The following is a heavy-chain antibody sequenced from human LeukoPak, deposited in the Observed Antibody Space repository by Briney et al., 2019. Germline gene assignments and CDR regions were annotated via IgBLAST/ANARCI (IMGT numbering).Heavy chain of an antibody. V-gene: IGHV4-39*01. D-gene: IGHD2-15*01. J-gene: IGHJ3*02. CDR3: ARLSHIYCSGGGCRGAFDI. Sequence: SETLSLTCTVSDDSISSSSYYWGWIRQPPGKGLRWIGIIYYSGSTSYNPSLKSRVTISVDTSKNLFSLKLSSVTAADTAMYYCARLSHIYCSGGGCRGAFDIWGQGTMVTVSS. CDR2: IYYSGST. CDR1: DDSISSSSYY.